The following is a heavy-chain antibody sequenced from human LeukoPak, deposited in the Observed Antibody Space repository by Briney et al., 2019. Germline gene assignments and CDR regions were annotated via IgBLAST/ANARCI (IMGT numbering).Heavy chain of an antibody. J-gene: IGHJ4*02. CDR3: ARDRAYCGGDCYSTLDY. V-gene: IGHV1-69*04. D-gene: IGHD2-21*01. Sequence: SVKVSCKASGYTFTSYGISWVRQAPGQGLEWMGRIIPILGIANYAQKFQGRVTITADKSTSTAYMELSSLRSEDTAVYYCARDRAYCGGDCYSTLDYWGQGTLATVSS. CDR1: GYTFTSYG. CDR2: IIPILGIA.